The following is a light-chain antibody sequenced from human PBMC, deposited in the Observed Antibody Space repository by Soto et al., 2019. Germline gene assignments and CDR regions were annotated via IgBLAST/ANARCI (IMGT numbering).Light chain of an antibody. CDR2: SAS. J-gene: IGKJ4*01. V-gene: IGKV1-39*01. Sequence: DIQMTQSPSTLSASEGDRVTINCPARGSISNFLAWYQQKPGKAPNLLIYSASIMHPGVPSRFSGSGYGTDFTLTLSGLQPEDSATYYCQQNFSPSVTFGAGTKVDIK. CDR1: GSISNF. CDR3: QQNFSPSVT.